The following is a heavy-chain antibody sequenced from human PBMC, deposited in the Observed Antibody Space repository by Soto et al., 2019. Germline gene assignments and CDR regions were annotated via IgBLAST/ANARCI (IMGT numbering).Heavy chain of an antibody. D-gene: IGHD3-10*01. CDR2: IYRDNDQ. J-gene: IGHJ4*02. CDR1: GFSLSTSGVG. Sequence: QITLKESGPTLVKPTQTLTLTCTFSGFSLSTSGVGVGWVRQPPGKALEWLALIYRDNDQRYSPSLKSRVTIPRDPSQNQVVLTMTHMDPVDPATFYCVHRPVLNGSGPFHWGQGTLVTVSS. V-gene: IGHV2-5*02. CDR3: VHRPVLNGSGPFH.